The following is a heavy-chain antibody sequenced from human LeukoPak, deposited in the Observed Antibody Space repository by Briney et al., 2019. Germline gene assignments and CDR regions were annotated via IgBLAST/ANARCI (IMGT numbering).Heavy chain of an antibody. CDR3: AKSPNNRHLDIAVACYLFGFDP. Sequence: GGSLRLSCAASGFTFSSYAMSWVRQAPGKGLEWVSAISGSGGSTYYADSVKGRFTISRDNSKNTLYLQMNSLRAEDTAVYYCAKSPNNRHLDIAVACYLFGFDPWGQGTLVTVSS. CDR2: ISGSGGST. D-gene: IGHD6-19*01. J-gene: IGHJ5*02. V-gene: IGHV3-23*01. CDR1: GFTFSSYA.